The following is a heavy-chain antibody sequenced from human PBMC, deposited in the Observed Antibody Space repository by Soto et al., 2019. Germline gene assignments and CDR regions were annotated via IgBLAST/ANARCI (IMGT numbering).Heavy chain of an antibody. D-gene: IGHD6-13*01. CDR1: GGSISSYY. V-gene: IGHV4-59*01. CDR3: ARVVAAADTYGMDV. J-gene: IGHJ6*02. Sequence: QVQLQESGPGLVKPSETLSLTCTVSGGSISSYYGSWIRQPPGKGLEWIGYIYYSGSTNYNTSRKIRVTISVDTSKNQFYLKLSSVTAADTAVYYCARVVAAADTYGMDVWGQGTTVTVSS. CDR2: IYYSGST.